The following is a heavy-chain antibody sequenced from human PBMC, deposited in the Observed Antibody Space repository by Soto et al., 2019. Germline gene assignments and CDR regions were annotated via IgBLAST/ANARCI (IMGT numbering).Heavy chain of an antibody. CDR1: GFTFDDYA. Sequence: GGSLRLSCAASGFTFDDYAMHWVRQAPGKGLEWVSGISWNSGSIGYADSVKGRFTISRDNAKNSLYLQMNSLRAEDTALYYCAKGTLTGEIDYWGQGTLVTVSS. CDR3: AKGTLTGEIDY. D-gene: IGHD3-16*01. V-gene: IGHV3-9*01. CDR2: ISWNSGSI. J-gene: IGHJ4*02.